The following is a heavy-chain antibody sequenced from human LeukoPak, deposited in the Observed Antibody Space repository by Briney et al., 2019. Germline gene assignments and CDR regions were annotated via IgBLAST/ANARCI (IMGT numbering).Heavy chain of an antibody. V-gene: IGHV3-74*01. CDR1: GFSFNSYW. CDR2: ISNDGRST. CDR3: TRGREGNYGLFGS. Sequence: QPGGSLRLSCAASGFSFNSYWMHWVRPAPGSGLVWVSRISNDGRSTSFADSVKGRFTISRDNAKNTLYLQMNSLSAEDTAVYYCTRGREGNYGLFGSWGQGTLVTVSS. J-gene: IGHJ4*02. D-gene: IGHD3-10*01.